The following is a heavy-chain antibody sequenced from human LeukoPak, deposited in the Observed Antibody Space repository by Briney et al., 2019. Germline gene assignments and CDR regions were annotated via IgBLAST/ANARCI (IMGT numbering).Heavy chain of an antibody. D-gene: IGHD3-3*01. CDR2: INHSGST. V-gene: IGHV4-39*07. CDR1: GGSISSSSYY. CDR3: ARGTYDFWRGYYFDY. J-gene: IGHJ4*02. Sequence: PSETLSLTCTVSGGSISSSSYYWSWIRQPPGKGLEWIGEINHSGSTNYNPSLKSRVTVSVDTSKNQFSLKLSSVTAADTAVYYCARGTYDFWRGYYFDYWGQGTLVTVSS.